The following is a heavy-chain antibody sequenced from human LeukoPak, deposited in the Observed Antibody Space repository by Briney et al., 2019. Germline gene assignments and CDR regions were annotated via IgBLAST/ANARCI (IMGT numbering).Heavy chain of an antibody. D-gene: IGHD3-22*01. V-gene: IGHV3-30*02. J-gene: IGHJ4*02. CDR3: AKPAVWGDSSGYYYAY. Sequence: PGGSLRLSCAASGFTFSSYGMHWVRQAPGKGLEWVAFIRYDGSNKYYADSVKGRFTISRDNSKNTLYLQMNSLRAEDTAVYYCAKPAVWGDSSGYYYAYWGQRTLVTVSS. CDR2: IRYDGSNK. CDR1: GFTFSSYG.